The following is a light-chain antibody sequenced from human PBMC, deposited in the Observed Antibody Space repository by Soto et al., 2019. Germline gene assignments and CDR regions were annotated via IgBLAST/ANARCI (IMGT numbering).Light chain of an antibody. V-gene: IGKV3-20*01. Sequence: IVLTQSPGTLSVSPGERATLSCMASQSVRSNYFAWYKQRPGQAPRLLICGISSRATGIPDRFSGSGSGTEFTLTISRLEPEDFEVYYCEQYGSSPRTFGQGTKVDI. J-gene: IGKJ1*01. CDR2: GIS. CDR3: EQYGSSPRT. CDR1: QSVRSNY.